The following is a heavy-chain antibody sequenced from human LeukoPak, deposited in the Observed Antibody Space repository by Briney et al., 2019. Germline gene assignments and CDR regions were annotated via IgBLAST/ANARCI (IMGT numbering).Heavy chain of an antibody. CDR3: ARDSGYCSGGSCYESIVEYFQH. V-gene: IGHV3-11*01. CDR1: GFTFSDYY. D-gene: IGHD2-15*01. CDR2: ISSSGSTI. Sequence: PGGSLRLSCAASGFTFSDYYMSWIRQAPGKGLEWVSYISSSGSTIYSADSVKGRFTISRDNAKNSLYLQMNSLRAEDTAVYYCARDSGYCSGGSCYESIVEYFQHWGQGTLVTVSS. J-gene: IGHJ1*01.